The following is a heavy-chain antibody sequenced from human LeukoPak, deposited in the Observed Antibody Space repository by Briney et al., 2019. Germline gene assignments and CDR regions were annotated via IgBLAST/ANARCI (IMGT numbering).Heavy chain of an antibody. V-gene: IGHV3-23*01. CDR1: GFTFSTYA. CDR2: ISGSAGST. D-gene: IGHD2-2*01. CDR3: AKARQDCSSTSCYPLYYYYGMDV. Sequence: GGSLRLTCAASGFTFSTYAMSWVRQAPGKGLEWVSAISGSAGSTYSADSVKGWFTISRDNSMHTLYLQMNSLRAEDTAVYYCAKARQDCSSTSCYPLYYYYGMDVWGQGTTVTVSS. J-gene: IGHJ6*02.